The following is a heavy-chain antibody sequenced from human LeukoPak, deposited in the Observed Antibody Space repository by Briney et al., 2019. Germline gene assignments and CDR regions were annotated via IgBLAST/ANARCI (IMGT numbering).Heavy chain of an antibody. V-gene: IGHV3-48*02. D-gene: IGHD2-21*01. CDR1: GFTFSSYS. Sequence: PGGSLRLSCAASGFTFSSYSMNWVRQAPGKGLEWVSYISNSSSTISYADSVKGRFTISRDNAKNSLYLQMNSLRDEDTAVYYCASLCGGDCSLINFDIWGQGTMVTVSS. CDR2: ISNSSSTI. CDR3: ASLCGGDCSLINFDI. J-gene: IGHJ3*02.